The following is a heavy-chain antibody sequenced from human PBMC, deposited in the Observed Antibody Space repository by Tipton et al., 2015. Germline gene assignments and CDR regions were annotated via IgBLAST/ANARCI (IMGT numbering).Heavy chain of an antibody. CDR1: GGSISTTNYY. V-gene: IGHV4-39*01. Sequence: TLSLTCTVSGGSISTTNYYWGWIRQPPGKGLEWTASIYYSGSTYYNPSLKGRVTMSVDRSKNQLSLKLRSVTATDTAVYYCARATGYCSGDSCGSSSFSSFDYWGQGILVTVSS. J-gene: IGHJ4*02. CDR3: ARATGYCSGDSCGSSSFSSFDY. D-gene: IGHD2-15*01. CDR2: IYYSGST.